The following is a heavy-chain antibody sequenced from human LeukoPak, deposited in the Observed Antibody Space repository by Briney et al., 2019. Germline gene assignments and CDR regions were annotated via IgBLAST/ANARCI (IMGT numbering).Heavy chain of an antibody. CDR2: ISSSSYI. V-gene: IGHV3-21*01. J-gene: IGHJ4*02. D-gene: IGHD3-22*01. Sequence: GGSLRLSCAASGFTFSSYSMNWVRQAPGKGLEWVSSISSSSYIYYADSVKGRFTISRDNAKNSLYLQMNSLRAEDTAVYSCARDLGYESSGYLPGYWGQGTLVTVSS. CDR3: ARDLGYESSGYLPGY. CDR1: GFTFSSYS.